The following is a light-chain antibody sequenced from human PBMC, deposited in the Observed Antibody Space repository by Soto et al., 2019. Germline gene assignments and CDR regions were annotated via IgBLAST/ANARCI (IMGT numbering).Light chain of an antibody. CDR2: KAS. Sequence: DNQMTQSPSALSASVGARVPITCRASQGIRNDLSWYQQKPGKAPKLLIYKASSLESGVPSRFSGSGSGTEFTLTISSLQPDDFATYYCQQYNSYWTFGQGTKVDIK. CDR3: QQYNSYWT. J-gene: IGKJ1*01. CDR1: QGIRND. V-gene: IGKV1-5*03.